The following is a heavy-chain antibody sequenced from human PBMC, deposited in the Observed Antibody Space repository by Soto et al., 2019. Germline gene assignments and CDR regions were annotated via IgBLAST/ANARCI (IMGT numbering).Heavy chain of an antibody. CDR3: AKEGGITMIVVVS. V-gene: IGHV3-23*01. CDR2: IRGSGGST. D-gene: IGHD3-22*01. J-gene: IGHJ5*02. CDR1: GVSFSSYA. Sequence: PGGSVRLSCAASGVSFSSYAMSWVRQAPGTGLEWVSAIRGSGGSTYYADSVKGRFTISRANSKNTLYRQMNSLRAEATAVYYCAKEGGITMIVVVSWGQGTLGTVSS.